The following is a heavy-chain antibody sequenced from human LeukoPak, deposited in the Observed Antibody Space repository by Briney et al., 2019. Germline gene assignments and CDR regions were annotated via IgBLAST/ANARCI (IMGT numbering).Heavy chain of an antibody. CDR2: IYPGDSDT. J-gene: IGHJ4*02. CDR1: GYSFTSYW. D-gene: IGHD6-13*01. CDR3: AIHPLSSWHEIDY. V-gene: IGHV5-51*01. Sequence: GESLKISCKGSGYSFTSYWIGWVRQMPGKGLEWMGIIYPGDSDTRYSPSFQGQVTISADKSISTAYLQWSSLKASDTAMYYCAIHPLSSWHEIDYWGQGTLVTVSS.